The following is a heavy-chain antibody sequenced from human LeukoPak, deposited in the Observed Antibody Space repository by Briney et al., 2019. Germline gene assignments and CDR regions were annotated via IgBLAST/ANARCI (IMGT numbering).Heavy chain of an antibody. CDR3: ARGRGGGSCYVRCDYYYGMDV. Sequence: SVKVSCKASGGTFSSYAISWVRQAPGQGLEWMGRIIPILGIANYAQKFQGRVTITADKSTSTAYMELSSLRSEDTAVYYCARGRGGGSCYVRCDYYYGMDVWCQGTTVTVSS. CDR1: GGTFSSYA. CDR2: IIPILGIA. J-gene: IGHJ6*02. D-gene: IGHD2-15*01. V-gene: IGHV1-69*04.